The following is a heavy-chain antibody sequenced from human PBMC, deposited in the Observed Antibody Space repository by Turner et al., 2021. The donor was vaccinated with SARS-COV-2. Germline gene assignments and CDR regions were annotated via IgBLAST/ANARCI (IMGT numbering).Heavy chain of an antibody. D-gene: IGHD3-16*01. Sequence: EVQLLESGGGLVQPGGSLRISCAASGITSTSYSMSWVRQAPGKGLGWVSSISGSGVTTYYADSVKGRFTISRDSFNNMVYLQMNSLRADDMAVYYCAKGGWGAFDYWGQGILVIVSS. CDR2: ISGSGVTT. V-gene: IGHV3-23*01. CDR1: GITSTSYS. J-gene: IGHJ4*02. CDR3: AKGGWGAFDY.